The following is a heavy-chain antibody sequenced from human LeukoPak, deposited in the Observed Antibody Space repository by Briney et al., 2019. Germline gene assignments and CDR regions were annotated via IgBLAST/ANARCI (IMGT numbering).Heavy chain of an antibody. J-gene: IGHJ3*01. CDR1: GVSISSSSYY. CDR2: ISGSASST. V-gene: IGHV3-23*01. Sequence: ETLSLTCTVSGVSISSSSYYWGWIRQPPGKGLEWVSAISGSASSTYHADSVKGRFTISRDNSKNTLYLQMNSLRADDTAVYYCAMKAVPRPRLHDAFDFWGQGTVVSVSS. CDR3: AMKAVPRPRLHDAFDF. D-gene: IGHD5-24*01.